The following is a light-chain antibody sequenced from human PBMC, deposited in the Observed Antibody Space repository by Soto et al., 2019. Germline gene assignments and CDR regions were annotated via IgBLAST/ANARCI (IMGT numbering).Light chain of an antibody. Sequence: EIVLTQSPATLSLSPGERATLSCRASQSVSSYLAGYQQKPGQAPRLLIYDASNRATGIPARFSGSGSGTDFTLTISSREPEDFAVYYCQQRSNWPRTFGQGTKVEIK. J-gene: IGKJ1*01. CDR1: QSVSSY. CDR2: DAS. V-gene: IGKV3-11*01. CDR3: QQRSNWPRT.